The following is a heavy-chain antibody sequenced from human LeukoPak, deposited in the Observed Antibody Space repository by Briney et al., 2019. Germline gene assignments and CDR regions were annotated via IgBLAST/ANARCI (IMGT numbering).Heavy chain of an antibody. V-gene: IGHV4-59*01. D-gene: IGHD3-22*01. Sequence: SETLSLTCTVSGGSISSYYWSWIRQSPGKGLEWIGYIHYSGSTNYNPSLKSRVTISVDTSKNQFSLKLSPVTAADTAVYYCAGETYYYDSGGYEGPWGQGTLVTVSS. CDR1: GGSISSYY. CDR2: IHYSGST. CDR3: AGETYYYDSGGYEGP. J-gene: IGHJ5*02.